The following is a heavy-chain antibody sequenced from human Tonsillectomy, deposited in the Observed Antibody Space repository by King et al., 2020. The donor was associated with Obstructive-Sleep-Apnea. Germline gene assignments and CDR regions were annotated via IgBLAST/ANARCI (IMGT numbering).Heavy chain of an antibody. CDR3: ARSRGAYCGGDCYSVRSWFDP. CDR1: GGSISSYY. Sequence: QLQESGPGLVKPSETLSLTCTVSGGSISSYYWSWIRQPPGKGLEWIGYIYYSGSTNYNPSLKSRVTISVDTSKNQFSLKLSSVTAADTAVYYCARSRGAYCGGDCYSVRSWFDPWGQGTLVTVSS. J-gene: IGHJ5*02. CDR2: IYYSGST. D-gene: IGHD2-21*02. V-gene: IGHV4-59*08.